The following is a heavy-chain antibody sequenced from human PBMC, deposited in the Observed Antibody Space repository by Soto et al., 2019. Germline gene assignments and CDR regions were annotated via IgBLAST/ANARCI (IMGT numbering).Heavy chain of an antibody. CDR2: IYYSGST. J-gene: IGHJ5*02. CDR1: GGSISSGDYY. Sequence: SETLSLTCTVSGGSISSGDYYWSWIRQPPGKGLEWIGYIYYSGSTYYDPSLKSRVTISVDTSKNQFSLKLSSVTAADTAVYYCATYRMVRGASWGQGTLVTVSS. CDR3: ATYRMVRGAS. D-gene: IGHD3-10*01. V-gene: IGHV4-30-4*01.